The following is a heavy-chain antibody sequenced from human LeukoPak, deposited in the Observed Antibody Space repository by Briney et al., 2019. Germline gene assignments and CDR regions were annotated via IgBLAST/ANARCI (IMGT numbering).Heavy chain of an antibody. CDR1: GGSISSGDYY. CDR3: ASGEYSSSLSIVDY. V-gene: IGHV4-39*07. J-gene: IGHJ4*02. CDR2: INHSGST. Sequence: SETLSLTCTVSGGSISSGDYYWSWIRQPPGKGLEWIGEINHSGSTNYNPSLKSRVTISVDTSKNQFSLKLSSVTAADTAVYYCASGEYSSSLSIVDYWGQGTLVTVSS. D-gene: IGHD6-6*01.